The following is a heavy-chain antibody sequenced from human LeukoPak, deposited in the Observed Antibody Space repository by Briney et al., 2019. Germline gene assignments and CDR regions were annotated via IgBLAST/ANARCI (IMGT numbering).Heavy chain of an antibody. D-gene: IGHD3-22*01. CDR1: AFTFSSYE. CDR3: ARMVYYYDISGYYFLDY. J-gene: IGHJ4*02. V-gene: IGHV3-48*03. Sequence: PGGSLRLSCAASAFTFSSYEMNWVRQAPGKGLEWVSYISSSGSTIHYADSVKGRFTISRDNAKNSLYLQMNSLRAEDTAVCYCARMVYYYDISGYYFLDYWGQGTLVTVSS. CDR2: ISSSGSTI.